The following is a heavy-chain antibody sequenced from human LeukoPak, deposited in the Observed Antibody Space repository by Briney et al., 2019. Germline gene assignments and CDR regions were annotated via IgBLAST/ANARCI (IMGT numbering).Heavy chain of an antibody. J-gene: IGHJ3*02. CDR1: GYTFTSYD. CDR3: EILRPSYCSSTSCFGDAFDI. D-gene: IGHD2-2*01. V-gene: IGHV1-8*01. Sequence: ASVKVSCKASGYTFTSYDINWVRQATGQGLEWMGWMNPNSGNTGYAQKFQGRVTMTRNTSISTAYMELSSLRSEDTAVYYCEILRPSYCSSTSCFGDAFDIWGQGTMVTVSS. CDR2: MNPNSGNT.